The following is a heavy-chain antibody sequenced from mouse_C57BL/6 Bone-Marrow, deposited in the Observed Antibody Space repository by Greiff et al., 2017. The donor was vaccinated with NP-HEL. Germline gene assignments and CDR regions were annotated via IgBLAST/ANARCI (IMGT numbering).Heavy chain of an antibody. CDR3: ARGVVAPYWYVDV. Sequence: QVQLKQPGAELVKPGASVKMSCKASGYTFTSYWITWVKRRPGQGLEWIGDIYPGSGSTNYNEKFKSKATLTVDTSSSPADIQLSSLKSEDSAVYYCARGVVAPYWYVDVWGTGTTVTVSS. J-gene: IGHJ1*03. V-gene: IGHV1-55*01. CDR2: IYPGSGST. CDR1: GYTFTSYW. D-gene: IGHD1-1*01.